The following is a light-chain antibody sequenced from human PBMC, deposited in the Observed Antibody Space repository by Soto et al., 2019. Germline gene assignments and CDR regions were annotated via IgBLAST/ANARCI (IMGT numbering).Light chain of an antibody. J-gene: IGKJ1*01. V-gene: IGKV1-5*03. CDR1: QSINTW. Sequence: DIQMTQSPSTLSASVGDSVTITRRASQSINTWLAWYQQKPGKAPRLLIYTASSLESGGPSRFSGSGSGTEYTLAISRLQPDDFAPYSCQQHESYPRTFGQGTKVEIK. CDR2: TAS. CDR3: QQHESYPRT.